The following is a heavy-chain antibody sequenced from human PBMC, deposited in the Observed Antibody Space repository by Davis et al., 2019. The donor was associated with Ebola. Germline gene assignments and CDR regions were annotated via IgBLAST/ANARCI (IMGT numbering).Heavy chain of an antibody. D-gene: IGHD2-2*01. Sequence: ASVQVSCKASGYTFTSYGISWVRQAPGQGLEGLGWISAYNGNTNYEQKPQGRVTMTTDTSTSTAYMELRSLRSDDTAVYYCATNGDQLLFNGMDVRGQGTTVTVPS. CDR2: ISAYNGNT. J-gene: IGHJ6*02. CDR3: ATNGDQLLFNGMDV. CDR1: GYTFTSYG. V-gene: IGHV1-18*01.